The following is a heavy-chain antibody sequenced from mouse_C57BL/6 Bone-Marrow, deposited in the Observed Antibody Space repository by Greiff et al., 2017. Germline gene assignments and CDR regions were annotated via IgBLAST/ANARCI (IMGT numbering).Heavy chain of an antibody. J-gene: IGHJ4*01. CDR2: IRLKSDNYAT. CDR1: GFTFSNYW. Sequence: EVQLVESGGGLVQPGGSMKLSCVASGFTFSNYWMNWVRQSPEKGLEWVAQIRLKSDNYATHYAESVKGRFTISRDDSKSSVYLQMNNLRAEDTGIYYCTGLYSNYAMDYWGQGTSVTVSS. V-gene: IGHV6-3*01. D-gene: IGHD2-5*01. CDR3: TGLYSNYAMDY.